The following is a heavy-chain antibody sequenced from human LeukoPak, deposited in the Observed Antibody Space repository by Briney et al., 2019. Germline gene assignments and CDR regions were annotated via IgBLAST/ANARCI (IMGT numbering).Heavy chain of an antibody. D-gene: IGHD6-19*01. CDR2: ISSSGGTT. CDR1: GFTFSDYY. CDR3: ARVPRSGGSIDY. V-gene: IGHV3-11*01. Sequence: GGSLRLSCAASGFTFSDYYMTWIRQASGKGLEWVSYISSSGGTTHYADSVKGRFTISRNNAKNSLFVQMSNLRAEDTAVYYCARVPRSGGSIDYWGQGTLVTVSS. J-gene: IGHJ4*02.